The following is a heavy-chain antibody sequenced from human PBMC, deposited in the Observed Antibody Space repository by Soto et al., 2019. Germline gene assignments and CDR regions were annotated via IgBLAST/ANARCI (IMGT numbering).Heavy chain of an antibody. CDR3: ARRYDSSGYYYDLGFYFDY. CDR1: GYSFTSYW. D-gene: IGHD3-22*01. V-gene: IGHV5-51*01. J-gene: IGHJ4*02. Sequence: HGESLKISCKGSGYSFTSYWIGWVRQMPGKGLEWMGIIYPGDSDTRYSPSFQGQVTISADKSISTAYLQWSSLKASDTAMYYCARRYDSSGYYYDLGFYFDYWGQGTLVTVSS. CDR2: IYPGDSDT.